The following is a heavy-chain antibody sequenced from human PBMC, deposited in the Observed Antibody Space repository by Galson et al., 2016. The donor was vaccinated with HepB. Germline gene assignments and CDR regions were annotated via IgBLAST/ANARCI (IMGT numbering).Heavy chain of an antibody. CDR2: ISGGSSYI. J-gene: IGHJ5*02. CDR3: AKEGHHDFWSGYYNWFAP. V-gene: IGHV3-21*01. Sequence: LRLSCAVSGITFRSYTMNWVRQAPGKGLEWVSSISGGSSYIYYADSVKGRFTISRDNAKNSLYLQMNSLRPEDTAVYYCAKEGHHDFWSGYYNWFAPWGQGTLVTVSS. D-gene: IGHD3-3*01. CDR1: GITFRSYT.